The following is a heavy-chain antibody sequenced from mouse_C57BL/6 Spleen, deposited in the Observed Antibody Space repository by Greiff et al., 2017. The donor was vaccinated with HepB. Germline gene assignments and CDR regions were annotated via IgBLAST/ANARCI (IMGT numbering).Heavy chain of an antibody. CDR2: ISSGSSTI. D-gene: IGHD3-3*01. V-gene: IGHV5-17*01. CDR1: GFTFSDYG. CDR3: ARGDLPWFAY. Sequence: DVKLVESGGGLVKPGGSLKLSCAASGFTFSDYGMHWVRQAPEKGLEWVAYISSGSSTIYYADTVKGRFTISRDNAKNTRSLQLTSLRSEDTAMYYCARGDLPWFAYWGQGTLVTVSA. J-gene: IGHJ3*01.